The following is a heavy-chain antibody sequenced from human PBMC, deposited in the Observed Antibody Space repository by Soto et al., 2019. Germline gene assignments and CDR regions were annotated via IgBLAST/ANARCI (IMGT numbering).Heavy chain of an antibody. D-gene: IGHD2-15*01. Sequence: GGSLRLSCAASGFTFSSYAMHWVRQAPGKGLEWVAVISYDGSNKYYADSVKGRFTISRDNSKNTLYLQMNSLRAEDTAVYYCARERVANHYYYGMDVWGQGTTVTVSS. CDR1: GFTFSSYA. CDR2: ISYDGSNK. CDR3: ARERVANHYYYGMDV. V-gene: IGHV3-30-3*01. J-gene: IGHJ6*02.